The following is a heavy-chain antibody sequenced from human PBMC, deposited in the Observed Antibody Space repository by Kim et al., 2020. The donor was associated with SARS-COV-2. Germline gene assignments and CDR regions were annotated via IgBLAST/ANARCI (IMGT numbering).Heavy chain of an antibody. J-gene: IGHJ6*01. CDR3: AREPLGRSLFSRYYYYGIDV. D-gene: IGHD3-10*02. Sequence: GGSLRLSCAASGFTFSSYWMSWVRQAPGKGLEWVANIKQDGSEKYYVDSVKGRFTISRDNAKNSLYLQMNSLRAEDTAVYYCAREPLGRSLFSRYYYYGIDVWGRPTTVT. CDR1: GFTFSSYW. CDR2: IKQDGSEK. V-gene: IGHV3-7*01.